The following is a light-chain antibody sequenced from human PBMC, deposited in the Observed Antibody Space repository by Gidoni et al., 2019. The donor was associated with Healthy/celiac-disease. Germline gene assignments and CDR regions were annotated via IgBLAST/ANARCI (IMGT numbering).Light chain of an antibody. CDR1: QSVSSY. CDR2: DAS. CDR3: QQRSNWLT. J-gene: IGKJ4*01. Sequence: EIVLTQSPATLSLSPGERATLSCRASQSVSSYLAWYQQKPGQAPRLLIDDASNRATGIPARFSGSGSGTVFTLTISSLEPEDFAVYYCQQRSNWLTFGGGTKVEIK. V-gene: IGKV3-11*01.